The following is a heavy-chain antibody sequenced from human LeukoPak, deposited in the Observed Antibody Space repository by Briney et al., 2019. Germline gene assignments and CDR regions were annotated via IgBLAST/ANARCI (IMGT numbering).Heavy chain of an antibody. Sequence: PGGSLRLSCAASGFTFSSYAMSWVRQAPGKGLEWVSVISGSGGSTYYADSVKGRFTISRDNSKNTLYLQMNSLRAEDTAVYYCAKDLMTVVVAAKGAFDIWGQGTMVTVSS. CDR2: ISGSGGST. J-gene: IGHJ3*02. D-gene: IGHD2-15*01. V-gene: IGHV3-23*01. CDR3: AKDLMTVVVAAKGAFDI. CDR1: GFTFSSYA.